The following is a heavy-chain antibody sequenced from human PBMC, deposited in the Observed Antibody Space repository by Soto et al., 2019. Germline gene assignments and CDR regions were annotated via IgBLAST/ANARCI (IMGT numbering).Heavy chain of an antibody. CDR1: GLTFSTSA. CDR3: ARNTYHRLVLGWLDP. CDR2: IAHDGSHE. J-gene: IGHJ5*02. V-gene: IGHV3-30-3*01. D-gene: IGHD6-19*01. Sequence: GGSLRLSCAASGLTFSTSAMQWVRQAPGKGLEWVAMIAHDGSHEYYGDSVKGRFSVSRDNSNSILHLQMKSLGIEDTAVYFCARNTYHRLVLGWLDPWGQGTL.